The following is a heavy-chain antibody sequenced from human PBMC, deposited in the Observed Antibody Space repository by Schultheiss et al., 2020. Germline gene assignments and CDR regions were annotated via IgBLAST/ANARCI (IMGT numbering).Heavy chain of an antibody. CDR3: AKPYRGVLNTHFFHY. Sequence: GGSLRLSCAASGFTFSSYAMSWVRQAPGKGLEWVSAISGSGGSTYYAASVKGRFTISRDNSKNTLYLQLISLRAEDTAVYYCAKPYRGVLNTHFFHYWGQGTLVTVSS. CDR1: GFTFSSYA. J-gene: IGHJ4*02. CDR2: ISGSGGST. D-gene: IGHD1-14*01. V-gene: IGHV3-23*01.